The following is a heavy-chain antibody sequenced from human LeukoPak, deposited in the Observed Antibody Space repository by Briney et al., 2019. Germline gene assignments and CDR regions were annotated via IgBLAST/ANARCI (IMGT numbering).Heavy chain of an antibody. CDR2: ISAYNGNT. J-gene: IGHJ5*02. Sequence: GASVTVSWKASGYTFTSYGISWVRQAPGQGLEWMGWISAYNGNTNYAQKLQGRVTMTTDTSTSTAYMELRSLRSDDTAVYYCARDNSVGDIAWWFDPWGQGTLVTVSS. CDR1: GYTFTSYG. V-gene: IGHV1-18*01. CDR3: ARDNSVGDIAWWFDP. D-gene: IGHD3-10*01.